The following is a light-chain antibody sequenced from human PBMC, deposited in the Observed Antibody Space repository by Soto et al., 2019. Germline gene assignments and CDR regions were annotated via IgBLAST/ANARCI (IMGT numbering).Light chain of an antibody. V-gene: IGKV3-15*01. CDR1: QSVSSSY. Sequence: EIVLTQSPGTLSLSPGERATLSCRASQSVSSSYLAWYQQKPGQAPRLLIYGASTRATGTPPRFRGSGSGTEFTLTISSLQSEDCAIYYCQQYHTWPITFGGGTKVDIK. CDR2: GAS. CDR3: QQYHTWPIT. J-gene: IGKJ4*01.